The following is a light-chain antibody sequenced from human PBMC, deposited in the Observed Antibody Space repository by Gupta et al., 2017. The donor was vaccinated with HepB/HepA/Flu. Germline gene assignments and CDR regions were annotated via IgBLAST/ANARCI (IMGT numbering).Light chain of an antibody. J-gene: IGKJ3*01. Sequence: EIVMTQSPATLSVSPGERATLSCRASQSVSSNLAWHQQKPGQAPRLLIYGASTRATGISARFSGSGSGTEFTLTISNLQSEDFVVYYCQQYNNWPFTFGHGTKVDIK. CDR2: GAS. V-gene: IGKV3-15*01. CDR1: QSVSSN. CDR3: QQYNNWPFT.